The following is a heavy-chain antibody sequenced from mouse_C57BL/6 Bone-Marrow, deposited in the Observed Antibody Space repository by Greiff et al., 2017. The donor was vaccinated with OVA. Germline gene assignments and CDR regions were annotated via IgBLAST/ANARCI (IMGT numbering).Heavy chain of an antibody. J-gene: IGHJ4*01. D-gene: IGHD1-1*01. Sequence: VQLQQPGAELVMPGASVKLSCKASGYTFTSYWMHWVKQRPGQGLEWIGEIDPSDSYTNYNQKFKGKSTLTVDKSSSTAYMQLSSLTSEDSAVYYCATLGVVERTYYAMDYWGQGTSVTVSS. CDR3: ATLGVVERTYYAMDY. CDR1: GYTFTSYW. CDR2: IDPSDSYT. V-gene: IGHV1-69*01.